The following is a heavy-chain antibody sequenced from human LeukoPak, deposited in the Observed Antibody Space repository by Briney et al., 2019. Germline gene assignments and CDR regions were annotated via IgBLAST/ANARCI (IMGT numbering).Heavy chain of an antibody. V-gene: IGHV4-39*01. D-gene: IGHD1-26*01. CDR3: ARHTPDAGRYLSFDH. J-gene: IGHJ4*02. CDR2: MYYSGST. Sequence: SETLSLTCTVSGGSISSSSSYWGWIRQPPGKGLEWIGSMYYSGSTLYNPSLKSRVTISVDTSKNQFSLKLSSVTAADTAVYYCARHTPDAGRYLSFDHWGQGTLVAVSS. CDR1: GGSISSSSSY.